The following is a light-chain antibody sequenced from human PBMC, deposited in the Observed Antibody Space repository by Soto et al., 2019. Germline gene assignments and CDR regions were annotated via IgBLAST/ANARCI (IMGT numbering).Light chain of an antibody. CDR2: EVS. CDR1: SSDVGGYNY. V-gene: IGLV2-14*01. J-gene: IGLJ3*02. CDR3: SSYTSSSTPWV. Sequence: QSALTQPASVSGSPGQSITISCTGTSSDVGGYNYVSWYQQQPGKAPKLMIYEVSNRPSGVSNRFSGSKSGNTASLTISGLQAEDEADYYCSSYTSSSTPWVFGVGTKLTVL.